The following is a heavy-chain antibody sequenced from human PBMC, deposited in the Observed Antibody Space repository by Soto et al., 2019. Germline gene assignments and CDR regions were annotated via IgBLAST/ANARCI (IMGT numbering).Heavy chain of an antibody. D-gene: IGHD6-19*01. V-gene: IGHV3-23*01. CDR1: GFTFSSYA. CDR3: ANSPWILSGPKSPSFDY. J-gene: IGHJ4*02. Sequence: PGGSLRLSCAASGFTFSSYAMSWVRQAPGKGLEWVSAISGSGGSTYYADSVKGRFTISRDNSKNTLYLQMNSLRAEDTAVYYCANSPWILSGPKSPSFDYWGQGTLVTVSS. CDR2: ISGSGGST.